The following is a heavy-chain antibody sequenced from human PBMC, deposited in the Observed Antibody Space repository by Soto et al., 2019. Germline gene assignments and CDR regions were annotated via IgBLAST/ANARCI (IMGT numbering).Heavy chain of an antibody. Sequence: GGSLRLSCAASGFTFSNYGMHWVRQAPGKGLEWVAVIWYDGSNKYYADSVKGRFTIPRDSSKNTLYLQMNSLRAEDTAVYYCARTPKSSPYYFDYWGQGTLVTVSS. CDR1: GFTFSNYG. CDR2: IWYDGSNK. V-gene: IGHV3-33*01. J-gene: IGHJ4*02. CDR3: ARTPKSSPYYFDY.